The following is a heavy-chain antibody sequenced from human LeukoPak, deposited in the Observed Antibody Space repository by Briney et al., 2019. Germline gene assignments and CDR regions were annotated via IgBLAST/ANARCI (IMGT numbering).Heavy chain of an antibody. CDR1: GFTFTSFG. CDR2: ISGSGGRT. Sequence: GGSLRLSCVASGFTFTSFGMNWGRQAPGKGLEWFSVISGSGGRTYYADSVKGRFTISRDNSKKTLYLQMNSLRAEDTAVYYCAKDRPWFYDSSGYYPDRAFDIWGQGTMVTVSS. CDR3: AKDRPWFYDSSGYYPDRAFDI. J-gene: IGHJ3*02. D-gene: IGHD3-22*01. V-gene: IGHV3-23*01.